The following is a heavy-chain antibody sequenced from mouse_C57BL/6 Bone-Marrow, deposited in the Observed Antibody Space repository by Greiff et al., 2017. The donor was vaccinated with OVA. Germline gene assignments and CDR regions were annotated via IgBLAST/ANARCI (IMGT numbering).Heavy chain of an antibody. J-gene: IGHJ3*01. CDR2: IYPGGGDT. CDR3: ARLYSSYPFAY. D-gene: IGHD1-1*01. Sequence: VKLQESGPELVKPGASVKISCKASGYAFSSSWMNWVKQRPGKGLEWIGRIYPGGGDTNYNGKFKGKATLTADKSSSTAYMQLSSLTSEDSAVYFCARLYSSYPFAYWGQGTLVTVSA. V-gene: IGHV1-82*01. CDR1: GYAFSSSW.